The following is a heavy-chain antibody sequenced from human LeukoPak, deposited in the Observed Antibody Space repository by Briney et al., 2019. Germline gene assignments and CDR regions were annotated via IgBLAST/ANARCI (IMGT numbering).Heavy chain of an antibody. CDR2: IYQSGNT. D-gene: IGHD3-10*01. Sequence: SETLSLTCTVSGYSISSGCYWGWIRQPPGKGLEYIGSIYQSGNTYYTPSLKSRVAISLDTSKNQFSLKLSSVTAADTAVYHCVRQLYYYGSGSPYYFDYWGQGTLVTVSS. J-gene: IGHJ4*02. CDR3: VRQLYYYGSGSPYYFDY. CDR1: GYSISSGCY. V-gene: IGHV4-38-2*02.